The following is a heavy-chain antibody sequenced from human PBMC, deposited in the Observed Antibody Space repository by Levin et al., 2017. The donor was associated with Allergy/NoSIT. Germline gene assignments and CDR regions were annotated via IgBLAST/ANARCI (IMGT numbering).Heavy chain of an antibody. J-gene: IGHJ4*02. V-gene: IGHV4-30-2*01. D-gene: IGHD3-16*01. CDR3: DSVGEVRGCFFDH. Sequence: SETLSLTCVVSGGSISSGIYSWSWIRQPPGTGLEWIGYIYPSGGTFYNPSLKSRVTISADRSKTQFFLRLSPVTAAASAVYYCDSVGEVRGCFFDHWGQGTLVPVSS. CDR1: GGSISSGIYS. CDR2: IYPSGGT.